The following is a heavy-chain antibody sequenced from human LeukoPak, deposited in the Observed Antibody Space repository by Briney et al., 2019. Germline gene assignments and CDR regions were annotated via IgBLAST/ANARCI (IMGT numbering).Heavy chain of an antibody. Sequence: SETLSLTCSVSGDTISTYHWNWIRKPPGKGLEWIGYMQSTGNSNYNPSLKSRVSMSVETTKNRIVLNLSSVTAADTAVYYCARDKRHSYGRYFDHWGQGLLATVSS. CDR2: MQSTGNS. D-gene: IGHD5-18*01. V-gene: IGHV4-59*01. CDR3: ARDKRHSYGRYFDH. CDR1: GDTISTYH. J-gene: IGHJ4*02.